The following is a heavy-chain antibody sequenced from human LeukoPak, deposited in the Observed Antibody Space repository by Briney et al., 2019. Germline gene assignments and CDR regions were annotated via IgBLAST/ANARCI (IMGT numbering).Heavy chain of an antibody. CDR2: INHSGST. Sequence: NPGGSPRLSCAASGFTFSSYGMHWVRQPPGKGLEWIGEINHSGSTDYNPSLKSRVTISVDTSKNQFSLKLSSVTAADTAVYYCARTPPHYYDSSGYYSSRERQHWGQGTLVTVSS. CDR3: ARTPPHYYDSSGYYSSRERQH. V-gene: IGHV4-34*01. D-gene: IGHD3-22*01. CDR1: GFTFSSYG. J-gene: IGHJ1*01.